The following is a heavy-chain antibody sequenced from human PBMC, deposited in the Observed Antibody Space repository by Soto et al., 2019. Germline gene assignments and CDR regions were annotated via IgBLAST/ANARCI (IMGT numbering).Heavy chain of an antibody. CDR3: ARVGPDCSGGSCYNNWFDP. J-gene: IGHJ5*02. CDR1: GGSISSGGYY. D-gene: IGHD2-15*01. CDR2: IYYSGST. V-gene: IGHV4-31*03. Sequence: QVQLQESGPGLVKPSQTLSLTCTVSGGSISSGGYYWSWIRQHPGKGLEWIGYIYYSGSTYYNPSLKSRVTISVGTSKNQFSLKLSSVTAADTAVYYCARVGPDCSGGSCYNNWFDPWGQGTLVTVSS.